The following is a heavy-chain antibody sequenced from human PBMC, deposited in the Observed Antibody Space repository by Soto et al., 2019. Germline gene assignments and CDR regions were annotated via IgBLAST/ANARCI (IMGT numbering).Heavy chain of an antibody. Sequence: ETLSLTCAVYGGSFSGYYWSWIRQPPGKGLEWIGEINHSGSTNYNPSLKSRVTISVDTSKNQFSLKLSSVTAADTAVYYCARTGDSSGYYQNWFDPWGQGTLVTVSS. CDR1: GGSFSGYY. V-gene: IGHV4-34*01. D-gene: IGHD3-22*01. J-gene: IGHJ5*02. CDR2: INHSGST. CDR3: ARTGDSSGYYQNWFDP.